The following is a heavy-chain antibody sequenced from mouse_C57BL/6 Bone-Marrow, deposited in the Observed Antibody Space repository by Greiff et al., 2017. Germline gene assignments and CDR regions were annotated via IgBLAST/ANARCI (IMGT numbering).Heavy chain of an antibody. CDR2: IYPRDGST. J-gene: IGHJ2*01. CDR3: DSQSLLSFPPDY. V-gene: IGHV1-85*01. Sequence: VKLMESGPELVKSGASVKLSCKASGYTFTSYDINWVKQTPGKGLEWIAWIYPRDGSTKYNEKFKGKATLTVDTSSSTAYMSIHSLISEVSSVYFCDSQSLLSFPPDYWGHGTPLSVSS. D-gene: IGHD1-3*01. CDR1: GYTFTSYD.